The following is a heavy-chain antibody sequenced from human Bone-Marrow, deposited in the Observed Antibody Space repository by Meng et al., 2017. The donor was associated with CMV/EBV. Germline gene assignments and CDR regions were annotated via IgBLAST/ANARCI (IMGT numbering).Heavy chain of an antibody. CDR2: ISSEGTTT. V-gene: IGHV3-74*01. Sequence: GESLKISCAASGFTFSNYWVHWVRQAPGKGLVWVSRISSEGTTTTYADSVKGRFTISRDNAKNTLYLQMNSLRAEDTAVYYCARDYYDSSGYRNWFDPWGQRNLVTVAS. J-gene: IGHJ5*02. D-gene: IGHD3-22*01. CDR1: GFTFSNYW. CDR3: ARDYYDSSGYRNWFDP.